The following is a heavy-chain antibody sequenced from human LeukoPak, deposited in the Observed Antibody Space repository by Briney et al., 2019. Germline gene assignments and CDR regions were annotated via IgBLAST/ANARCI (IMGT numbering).Heavy chain of an antibody. CDR2: INPSGGST. CDR3: AKARTGDPKSAYFFDY. V-gene: IGHV1-46*01. J-gene: IGHJ4*02. CDR1: GYTFTNYY. Sequence: ASVKVSCKASGYTFTNYYMHWVRQAPGQGLEWMGIINPSGGSTTYAQKFQGRVTMTRNTSTSTVYMELSSLRSEDTAVYYCAKARTGDPKSAYFFDYWGQGTLVTVSS. D-gene: IGHD1-1*01.